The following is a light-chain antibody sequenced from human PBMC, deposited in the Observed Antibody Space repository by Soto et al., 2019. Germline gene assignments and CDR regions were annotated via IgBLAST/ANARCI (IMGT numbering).Light chain of an antibody. CDR1: QSLLHSNGYYY. CDR2: LGS. V-gene: IGKV2-28*01. CDR3: MQALQTPWT. Sequence: DIVMTQSTLSLPVTPGEPASISCRSSQSLLHSNGYYYLDWYLQKPGQSPQVLIYLGSHRASGVPDRFSGSGSGTDVTLKISRVEAEDVGVYYCMQALQTPWTFGQGTKVEVK. J-gene: IGKJ1*01.